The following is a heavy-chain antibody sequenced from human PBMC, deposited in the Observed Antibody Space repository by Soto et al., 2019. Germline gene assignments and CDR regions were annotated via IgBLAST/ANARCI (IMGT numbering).Heavy chain of an antibody. V-gene: IGHV4-31*03. CDR2: ISYGGST. D-gene: IGHD5-18*01. J-gene: IGHJ4*02. CDR1: GGSINSGGYC. Sequence: QVQLQESGPGLVKPSQTLSLTCTVSGGSINSGGYCWSWIRQHPGKGLDWIGCISYGGSTSYNPSLKTRVTISVDPSKIQFSLQLTSVTAADTAVYYCTRGILVWGQGALITVSS. CDR3: TRGILV.